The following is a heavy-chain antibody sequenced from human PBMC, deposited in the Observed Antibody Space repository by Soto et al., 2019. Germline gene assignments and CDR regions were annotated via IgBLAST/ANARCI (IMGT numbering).Heavy chain of an antibody. CDR2: IGGTAYRGAT. CDR3: ARGRVDCSGDCYFQY. V-gene: IGHV3-49*03. CDR1: GFTFSDYS. Sequence: GGSLRLSCTTSGFTFSDYSVSWFRQAPGKGLQWVGVIGGTAYRGATDYAASLNDRFNITRDDSKSVAYLHMHSLMTEDTATYFCARGRVDCSGDCYFQYWGQGTLVTVSS. D-gene: IGHD2-21*02. J-gene: IGHJ1*01.